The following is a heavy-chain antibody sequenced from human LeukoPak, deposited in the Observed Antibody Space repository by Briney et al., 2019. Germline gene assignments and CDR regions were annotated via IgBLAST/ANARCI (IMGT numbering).Heavy chain of an antibody. CDR3: ARGSSLRFLEWLFPGGGFDP. Sequence: SETLSLTCAVYGGSFSGYYWSWIRQPPGKGLEWIGEINHSGSTNYNPSLKSRVTIPVDTSKNQFSLKLSSVTAADTAVYYCARGSSLRFLEWLFPGGGFDPWGQGTLVTVSS. CDR2: INHSGST. CDR1: GGSFSGYY. V-gene: IGHV4-34*01. J-gene: IGHJ5*02. D-gene: IGHD3-3*01.